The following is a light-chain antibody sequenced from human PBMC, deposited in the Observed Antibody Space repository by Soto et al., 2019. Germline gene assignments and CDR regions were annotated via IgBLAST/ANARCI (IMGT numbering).Light chain of an antibody. CDR1: SSDVGVYNY. Sequence: QSALTQPASVSASPGQSITISCTGTSSDVGVYNYVSWYQQHPGKAPKLIIYEVSNRPSGVSHRFSGSKSGNTASLSISGLLPEDEAGYYCSSYASTSTLEVFGGGTKLTVL. V-gene: IGLV2-14*01. CDR3: SSYASTSTLEV. CDR2: EVS. J-gene: IGLJ3*02.